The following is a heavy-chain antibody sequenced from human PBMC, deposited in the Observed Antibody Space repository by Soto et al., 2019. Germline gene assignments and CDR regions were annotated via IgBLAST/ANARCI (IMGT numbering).Heavy chain of an antibody. CDR2: ISGSGGST. J-gene: IGHJ4*02. Sequence: RWSLRLSCAASGFTFSSYAMSWCRQAPGKGLEWVSAISGSGGSTYYADSVKGRFTISRDNSKNTLYLQMNSLRAEDTAVYYCATGPYVYYFDYWGQGTLVTVSS. V-gene: IGHV3-23*01. CDR1: GFTFSSYA. CDR3: ATGPYVYYFDY. D-gene: IGHD3-10*02.